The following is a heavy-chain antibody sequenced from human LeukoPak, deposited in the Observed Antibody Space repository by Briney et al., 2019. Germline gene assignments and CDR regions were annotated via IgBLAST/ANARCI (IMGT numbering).Heavy chain of an antibody. CDR2: IYYSGST. J-gene: IGHJ4*02. CDR1: GGSISSYY. V-gene: IGHV4-59*01. Sequence: PSETLSLTCTVSGGSISSYYWSWIGQPPGKGLEWIGYIYYSGSTNYNPSLKSRVTISVDTSKNQFSLKLSSVTAADTAVYYCARDKVITMVRGAPTEYYFDSWGQGTLVTVSS. D-gene: IGHD3-10*01. CDR3: ARDKVITMVRGAPTEYYFDS.